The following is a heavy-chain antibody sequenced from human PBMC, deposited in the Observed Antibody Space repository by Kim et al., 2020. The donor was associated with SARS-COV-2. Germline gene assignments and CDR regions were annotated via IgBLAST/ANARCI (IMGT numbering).Heavy chain of an antibody. CDR1: GFTFSTYW. J-gene: IGHJ4*02. Sequence: GGSLRLSCAASGFTFSTYWMHWVRQAPGKGLVWVSRVKSDGSITAYADAVKGRFNISRDKAKNTLYLQMNSLRAEDTALYYCVRGHTSGWNGVDYWCQGTLVTVSP. CDR3: VRGHTSGWNGVDY. CDR2: VKSDGSIT. D-gene: IGHD6-19*01. V-gene: IGHV3-74*01.